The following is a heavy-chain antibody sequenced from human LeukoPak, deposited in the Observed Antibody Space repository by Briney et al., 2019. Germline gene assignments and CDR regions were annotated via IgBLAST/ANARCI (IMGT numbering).Heavy chain of an antibody. CDR2: INPNSGGT. CDR1: GYTFTIYG. D-gene: IGHD3-22*01. V-gene: IGHV1-2*02. J-gene: IGHJ3*02. Sequence: GASVKVSCKASGYTFTIYGISWVRQAPGQGLEWMGWINPNSGGTNYAQKFQGRVTMTRDTSISTAYMELSRLRSDDTAVYYCARDQLPNYYDSSGYYYDAFDIWGQGTMVTVSS. CDR3: ARDQLPNYYDSSGYYYDAFDI.